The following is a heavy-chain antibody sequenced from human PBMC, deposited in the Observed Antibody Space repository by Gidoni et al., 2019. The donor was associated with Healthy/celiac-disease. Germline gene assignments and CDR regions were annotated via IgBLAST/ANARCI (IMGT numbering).Heavy chain of an antibody. CDR1: GFTFSNFA. D-gene: IGHD5-12*01. J-gene: IGHJ4*02. Sequence: EVQLLESGGSLVQPGGSLRLSCVASGFTFSNFAVSWVRQAPGKGLEWVSGISDSGDSTYYADSVKGRFTISRDNSKNTLSLQMNSLRAEDTAVYYCAKGYDPDYWGQGTLVTVSS. V-gene: IGHV3-23*01. CDR3: AKGYDPDY. CDR2: ISDSGDST.